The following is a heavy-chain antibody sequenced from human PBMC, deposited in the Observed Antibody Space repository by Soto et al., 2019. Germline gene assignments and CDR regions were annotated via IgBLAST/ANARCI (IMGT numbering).Heavy chain of an antibody. Sequence: PSETLSLTCTVSGGSISSYYWSWIRQPAGKGLEWIGRIYTSGSTNYNPSLKSRVTMSVDTSKNQFSLKLSSVTAADTAVYYCAREEGKRITMVRGVTNWFDPWGQGTLVTVSS. J-gene: IGHJ5*02. V-gene: IGHV4-4*07. CDR1: GGSISSYY. CDR3: AREEGKRITMVRGVTNWFDP. CDR2: IYTSGST. D-gene: IGHD3-10*01.